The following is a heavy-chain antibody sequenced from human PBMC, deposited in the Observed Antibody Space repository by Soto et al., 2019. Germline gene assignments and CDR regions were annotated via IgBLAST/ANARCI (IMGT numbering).Heavy chain of an antibody. CDR1: GGSISSGGYS. CDR3: ARSILGYCSSTSCYRPLYYYYGMDV. V-gene: IGHV4-30-2*01. Sequence: SETLSLTCAVSGGSISSGGYSWSWIRQPPGKGLEWIGYIYHSGSTYYNPSLKSRVTISVDRSKNQFSLKLSSVTAADTAVYYCARSILGYCSSTSCYRPLYYYYGMDVWGQGPTVTVSS. D-gene: IGHD2-2*02. CDR2: IYHSGST. J-gene: IGHJ6*02.